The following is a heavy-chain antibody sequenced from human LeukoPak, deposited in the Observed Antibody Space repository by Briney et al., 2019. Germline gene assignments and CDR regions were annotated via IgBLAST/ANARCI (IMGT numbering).Heavy chain of an antibody. D-gene: IGHD3-22*01. CDR1: GFTVSSNY. CDR3: ARIPTDYNDSSGYRYFDY. Sequence: GGSLRLSCAASGFTVSSNYMSWVRQAPGKGLEWVSVIYSGGSTYYADSVKGRFTISRHNSKNTLYLQMNSLRAEDTAVYYCARIPTDYNDSSGYRYFDYWGQGTLVTVSS. CDR2: IYSGGST. J-gene: IGHJ4*02. V-gene: IGHV3-53*04.